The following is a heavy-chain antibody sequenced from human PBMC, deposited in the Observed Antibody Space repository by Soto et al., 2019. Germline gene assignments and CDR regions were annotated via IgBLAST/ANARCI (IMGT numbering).Heavy chain of an antibody. CDR2: ISSSSSYI. Sequence: GSLRLSCAASGFTFSSYSMNWVRQAPGKGLEWVSSISSSSSYIYYADSVKGRFTISRDNAKNSLYLQMNSLRAEDTAVYYCARDRANWNDGYYGMDVWGQGTTVTVSS. V-gene: IGHV3-21*01. J-gene: IGHJ6*02. D-gene: IGHD1-1*01. CDR1: GFTFSSYS. CDR3: ARDRANWNDGYYGMDV.